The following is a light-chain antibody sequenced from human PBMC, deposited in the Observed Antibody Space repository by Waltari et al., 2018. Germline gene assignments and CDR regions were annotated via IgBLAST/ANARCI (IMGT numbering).Light chain of an antibody. J-gene: IGKJ3*01. CDR2: GAS. Sequence: EIVLTQSPGTLPLSPGDRATLSCRASQSVFSAYLAWYQQKPGQAPRLLTYGASRRATGIPARFSGSGSGTDFTLTISSLEPEDFAVYYCQHRDHWPPDATFGPGTKVDI. CDR1: QSVFSAY. CDR3: QHRDHWPPDAT. V-gene: IGKV3D-20*02.